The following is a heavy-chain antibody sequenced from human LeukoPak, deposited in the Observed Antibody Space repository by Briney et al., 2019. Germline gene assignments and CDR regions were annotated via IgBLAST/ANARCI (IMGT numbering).Heavy chain of an antibody. CDR3: AKAGYYGSGSYYSDY. J-gene: IGHJ4*02. D-gene: IGHD3-10*01. V-gene: IGHV3-23*01. CDR2: ISGSGTTT. CDR1: GFIFSSYA. Sequence: GGSLRLSCAASGFIFSSYAMTWVRQAPGRGLEWLSTISGSGTTTYYVDSVKGRFTVSRDNSKNTLYLQMSSLRAGDTAVYYCAKAGYYGSGSYYSDYWGRGTLVTVSP.